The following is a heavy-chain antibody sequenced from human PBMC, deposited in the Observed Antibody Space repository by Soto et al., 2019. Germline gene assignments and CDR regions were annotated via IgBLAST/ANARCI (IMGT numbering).Heavy chain of an antibody. Sequence: PSETLSLTCTVSGGSISSYYWSWIRQPPGKGLEWIGYIYYSGSTNYNPSLKSRVTISVDTSKNQFSLKLSSVTAADTAVYYCARDAPSNYDSSGYAPYYFDYRGQGTLVTVSS. D-gene: IGHD3-22*01. J-gene: IGHJ4*02. V-gene: IGHV4-59*01. CDR2: IYYSGST. CDR3: ARDAPSNYDSSGYAPYYFDY. CDR1: GGSISSYY.